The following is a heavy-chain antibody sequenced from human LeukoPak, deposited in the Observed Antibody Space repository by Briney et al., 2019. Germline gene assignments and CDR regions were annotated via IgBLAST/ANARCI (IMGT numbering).Heavy chain of an antibody. J-gene: IGHJ4*02. CDR1: GGSFSGYY. CDR3: ARRGSGSYYNDLMDY. V-gene: IGHV4-34*01. Sequence: SETLSLTCAVYGGSFSGYYWSWIRQPPGKGLELIGEINHSGSTNYDPSLKSRVTISVDTSKNQFSLKLSSVTAADTAVYYCARRGSGSYYNDLMDYWGQGTLVTVSS. CDR2: INHSGST. D-gene: IGHD3-10*01.